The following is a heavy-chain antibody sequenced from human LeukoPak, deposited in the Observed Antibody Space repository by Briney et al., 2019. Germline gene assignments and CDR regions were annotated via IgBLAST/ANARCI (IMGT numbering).Heavy chain of an antibody. Sequence: ASVKVSCKASGYTFTSYYMHWVRQAPGQGLEWMGIINPSGGSTSYAQKFQGRVTMTRDTSTSTVYMELSSLRSEDTAVYYCAWEQSVVPAANNWFDPWGQGTLVTVSS. CDR2: INPSGGST. CDR1: GYTFTSYY. CDR3: AWEQSVVPAANNWFDP. V-gene: IGHV1-46*01. J-gene: IGHJ5*02. D-gene: IGHD2-2*01.